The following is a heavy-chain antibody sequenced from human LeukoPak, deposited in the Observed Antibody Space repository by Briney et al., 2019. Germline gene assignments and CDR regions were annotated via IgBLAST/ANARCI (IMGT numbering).Heavy chain of an antibody. V-gene: IGHV3-23*01. D-gene: IGHD6-19*01. CDR3: AKDPYSSGPYNWFDP. CDR1: GFTFSSYA. CDR2: ISGSGDST. J-gene: IGHJ5*02. Sequence: SGGSLRLSCAASGFTFSSYAMTWVRQAPGKGLEWLSAISGSGDSTYYADSVKGLFTISRDNSKNTLYLQMNRLRAEDTAVYYCAKDPYSSGPYNWFDPWGQGTLVTVSS.